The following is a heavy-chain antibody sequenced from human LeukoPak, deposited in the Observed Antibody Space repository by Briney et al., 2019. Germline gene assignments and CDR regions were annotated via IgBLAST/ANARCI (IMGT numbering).Heavy chain of an antibody. CDR1: GASFSGYY. CDR2: INHSGST. V-gene: IGHV4-34*01. Sequence: SETLSLTCAVYGASFSGYYWSWIRQPPGKGLEWIGEINHSGSTNYNPSLKSRVTISVDTSKNQFSLKLSSVTAADTAVYYCARGMRQYGSGSYGYWGQGTLVTVSS. J-gene: IGHJ4*02. D-gene: IGHD3-10*01. CDR3: ARGMRQYGSGSYGY.